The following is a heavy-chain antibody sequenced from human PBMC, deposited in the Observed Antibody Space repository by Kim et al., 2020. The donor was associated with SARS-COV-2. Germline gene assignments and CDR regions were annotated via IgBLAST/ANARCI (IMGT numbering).Heavy chain of an antibody. D-gene: IGHD4-17*01. CDR2: ISYDGSNK. CDR3: ARGVGYGDYVFDY. Sequence: GGSLRLSCAASGFTFSSYAMHWVRQAPGKGLEWVAVISYDGSNKYYADSVKGRFTISRDNSKNTLYLQMNSLRAEDTAVYYCARGVGYGDYVFDYWGQGTLVTVSS. V-gene: IGHV3-30*04. CDR1: GFTFSSYA. J-gene: IGHJ4*02.